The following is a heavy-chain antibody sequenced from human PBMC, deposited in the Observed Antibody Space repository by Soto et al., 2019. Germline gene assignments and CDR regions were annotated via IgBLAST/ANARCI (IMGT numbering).Heavy chain of an antibody. D-gene: IGHD3-22*01. CDR1: GGSISSGDYY. CDR3: AREKYDSSGRNWFDP. CDR2: IYYSGST. V-gene: IGHV4-30-4*01. Sequence: QVQLQESGPGLVKPSQTLSLTCTVSGGSISSGDYYWSWIRQPPGKGLEWIGYIYYSGSTYYNPSLKSRVTXPXXXSXXQFSLKLSSVTAADTPVYYCAREKYDSSGRNWFDPWGQGTLVTVSS. J-gene: IGHJ5*02.